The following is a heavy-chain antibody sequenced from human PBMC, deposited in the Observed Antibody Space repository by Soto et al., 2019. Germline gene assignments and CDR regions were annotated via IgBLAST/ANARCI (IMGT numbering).Heavy chain of an antibody. CDR1: GFNFGNFA. CDR2: LSESGNSL. Sequence: EVQLLESGGGLVQPGGSLTLSCAASGFNFGNFAMTWVRQAPGKGLEWVSGLSESGNSLFFADSVKGRFTILRDNSQNTLHLQMHSLRAEDTAVYYCAKGSGLFSLGIDFWGQGTLVTVSS. V-gene: IGHV3-23*01. D-gene: IGHD3-16*01. CDR3: AKGSGLFSLGIDF. J-gene: IGHJ4*02.